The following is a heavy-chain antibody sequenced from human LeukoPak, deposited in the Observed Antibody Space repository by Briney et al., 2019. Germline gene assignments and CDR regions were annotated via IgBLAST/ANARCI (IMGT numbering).Heavy chain of an antibody. CDR2: ISNNGGYT. CDR1: GFTFSSSA. CDR3: AKQLGYCSDGSCYFPY. D-gene: IGHD2-15*01. J-gene: IGHJ4*02. Sequence: GGSLRLSCAASGFTFSSSAMSWVRQAPGKGLEWVSAISNNGGYTYYADSVQGRFTISRDNSKSTLCLQMNSLRAEDTAVYYCAKQLGYCSDGSCYFPYCGQGTLVTVSS. V-gene: IGHV3-23*01.